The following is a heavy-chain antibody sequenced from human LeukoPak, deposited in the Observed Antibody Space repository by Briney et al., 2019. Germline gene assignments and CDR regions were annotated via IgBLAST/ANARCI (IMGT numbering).Heavy chain of an antibody. CDR3: ARGKQWLVSFDY. CDR2: MNPNSGNT. Sequence: ASVKVSCKASGYTFTSYDVNWVRQATGQGLEWMGWMNPNSGNTGYAQKFQGRVTMTRNTSISTAYMELSSLRSEDTAVYYCARGKQWLVSFDYWGQGTLVTVSS. J-gene: IGHJ4*02. CDR1: GYTFTSYD. D-gene: IGHD6-19*01. V-gene: IGHV1-8*01.